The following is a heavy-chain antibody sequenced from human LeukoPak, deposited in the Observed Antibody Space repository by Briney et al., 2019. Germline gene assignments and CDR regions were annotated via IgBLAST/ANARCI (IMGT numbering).Heavy chain of an antibody. D-gene: IGHD3-3*01. J-gene: IGHJ6*02. CDR2: ISGSGGST. CDR1: GFTFSSYA. CDR3: ASSTIFGVVILNPYYYGMDV. V-gene: IGHV3-23*01. Sequence: GGSLRLSCAASGFTFSSYAMSWVRQAPGKGLEWVSAISGSGGSTYYADSVKGRFTISRDNSKNTLYLQMNSLRAEDTAVYYCASSTIFGVVILNPYYYGMDVWGQGTTVTVSS.